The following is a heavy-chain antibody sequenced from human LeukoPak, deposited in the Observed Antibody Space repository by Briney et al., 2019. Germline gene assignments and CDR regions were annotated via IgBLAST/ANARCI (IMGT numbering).Heavy chain of an antibody. Sequence: SETLTLTCTVSGGSISSYYWSWIRQPAGEGLEWIGRIYTSGSTNYNPSLKSRVTMSVDTSKNQSSLKLSSVTAADTAVYYCARAPSLFDAFDIWGQGTMVTVSS. CDR2: IYTSGST. V-gene: IGHV4-4*07. CDR3: ARAPSLFDAFDI. J-gene: IGHJ3*02. D-gene: IGHD2-21*01. CDR1: GGSISSYY.